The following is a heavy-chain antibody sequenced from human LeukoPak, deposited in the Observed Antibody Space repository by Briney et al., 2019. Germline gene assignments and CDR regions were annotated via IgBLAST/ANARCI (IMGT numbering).Heavy chain of an antibody. J-gene: IGHJ4*02. CDR3: ARDLNWETY. V-gene: IGHV3-48*01. Sequence: GGSLRLSCAASGFTFRSYNMNWVRQAPGKGLEWVSYITGGSTTIYYADSVKGRFTISRDNAKNSLYLQMNSLRAEDTAVYYCARDLNWETYWGQGTLVSVSS. CDR2: ITGGSTTI. CDR1: GFTFRSYN. D-gene: IGHD7-27*01.